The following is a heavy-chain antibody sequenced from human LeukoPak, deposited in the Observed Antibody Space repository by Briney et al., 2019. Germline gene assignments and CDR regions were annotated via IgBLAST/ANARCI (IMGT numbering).Heavy chain of an antibody. CDR2: IRNKVNSYTT. Sequence: PGGSLRLSCAASGFTFSDHFLDWVRQAPGKGLEWVGRIRNKVNSYTTEYAASVKGRFTISRDDSKNSLYLQMNSLKTDDTAVYYCGNGFGDWGQGTLVTVCS. CDR3: GNGFGD. J-gene: IGHJ4*02. D-gene: IGHD3-16*01. V-gene: IGHV3-72*01. CDR1: GFTFSDHF.